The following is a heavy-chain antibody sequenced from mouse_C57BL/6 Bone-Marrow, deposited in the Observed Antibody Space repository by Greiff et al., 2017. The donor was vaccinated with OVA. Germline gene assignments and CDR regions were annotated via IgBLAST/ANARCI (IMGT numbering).Heavy chain of an antibody. D-gene: IGHD3-3*01. Sequence: EVKLMESGGDLVKPGGSLKLSCAASGFTFSSYGMSWVRQTPDKRLEWVATISSGGSYTYYPDSVKGRFTIPRDNAKNTLYLQMSSLKSEDTAMYYCARRRDVDFDVWGTGTTVTVSS. CDR2: ISSGGSYT. CDR1: GFTFSSYG. V-gene: IGHV5-6*02. J-gene: IGHJ1*03. CDR3: ARRRDVDFDV.